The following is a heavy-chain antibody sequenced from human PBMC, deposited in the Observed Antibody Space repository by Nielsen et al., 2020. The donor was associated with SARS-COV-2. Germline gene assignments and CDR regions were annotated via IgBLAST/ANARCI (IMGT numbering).Heavy chain of an antibody. V-gene: IGHV3-48*04. D-gene: IGHD3-10*01. CDR2: ISGSGSTI. CDR1: GFTFSSYW. CDR3: ARDPYYGSGTFRFYGMDL. J-gene: IGHJ6*02. Sequence: GESLKISCAASGFTFSSYWMSWVRQAPGKGLEWVSYISGSGSTIYYADSVRGRFTISRDNAKKSLYLQMDSLRAEDTALYYCARDPYYGSGTFRFYGMDLWGQGTTVTVSS.